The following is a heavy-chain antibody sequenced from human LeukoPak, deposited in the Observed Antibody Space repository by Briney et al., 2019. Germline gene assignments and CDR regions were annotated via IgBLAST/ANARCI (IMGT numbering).Heavy chain of an antibody. D-gene: IGHD6-13*01. CDR1: GGSISGHY. CDR3: ARAARWPFDY. Sequence: SETLSLTCTVSGGSISGHYWSWIRQPPGKGLEWIGYIYYSGSTNYNPSLKSRVTISLDTPKNQFSLKLSSVTAADTAVYYCARAARWPFDYWGQGTLVTVSS. V-gene: IGHV4-59*11. J-gene: IGHJ4*02. CDR2: IYYSGST.